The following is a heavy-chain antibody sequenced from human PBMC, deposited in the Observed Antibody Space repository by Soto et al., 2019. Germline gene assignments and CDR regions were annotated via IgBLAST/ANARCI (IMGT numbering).Heavy chain of an antibody. CDR1: GFTFGDAW. V-gene: IGHV3-15*07. J-gene: IGHJ4*02. CDR3: TADVPSLTGPADY. D-gene: IGHD3-9*01. Sequence: PGGSLRLSCAASGFTFGDAWMTWVRQAPGKGLQWVGRIRSKTAGGTTDYAEAVKGRFTISRDDSKNTLYMQMNSLKTEDTAVYYCTADVPSLTGPADYWGQGTLVTASS. CDR2: IRSKTAGGTT.